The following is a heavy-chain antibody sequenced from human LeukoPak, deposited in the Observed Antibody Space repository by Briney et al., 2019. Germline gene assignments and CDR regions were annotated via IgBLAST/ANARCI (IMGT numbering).Heavy chain of an antibody. CDR1: GGSISSSSYY. V-gene: IGHV4-39*07. D-gene: IGHD3-10*01. CDR3: ARGVYYGSGSYYKKSAYYYYYYMDV. CDR2: IYYSGST. J-gene: IGHJ6*03. Sequence: SETLSLTCTVSGGSISSSSYYWGWIRQPPGKGLEWIGSIYYSGSTYYNPSLKSRVTISVDKSKNQFSLKLSSVTAADTAVYYCARGVYYGSGSYYKKSAYYYYYYMDVWGKGTTVTVSS.